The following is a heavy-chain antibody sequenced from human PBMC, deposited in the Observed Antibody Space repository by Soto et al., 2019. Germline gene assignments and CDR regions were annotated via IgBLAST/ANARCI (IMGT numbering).Heavy chain of an antibody. D-gene: IGHD3-22*01. CDR1: GFTFSSYA. V-gene: IGHV3-30-3*01. CDR3: ARDHKPQYYYDSSGYYAC. Sequence: HPGGSLRLSCAASGFTFSSYAMHWVRQAPGKGLEWVAVISYDGSNKYYADSVKGRFTISRDNSKNTLYLQMNSLRAEDTAVYYCARDHKPQYYYDSSGYYACWGQGTLVTVSS. J-gene: IGHJ4*02. CDR2: ISYDGSNK.